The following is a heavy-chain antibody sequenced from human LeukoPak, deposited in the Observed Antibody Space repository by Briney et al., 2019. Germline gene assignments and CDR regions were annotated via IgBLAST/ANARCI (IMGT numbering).Heavy chain of an antibody. CDR3: AEWSSSGYYAGY. CDR1: GFTFSSYA. CDR2: ISGSGGST. D-gene: IGHD3-22*01. Sequence: PGGSLRLSCAASGFTFSSYAMSWVRQAPGEGLEWVSAISGSGGSTYYADSVKGRFTISRDNSKNTLYLQMNSLRAEGTAVYYCAEWSSSGYYAGYWGQGTLVTVSS. V-gene: IGHV3-23*01. J-gene: IGHJ4*02.